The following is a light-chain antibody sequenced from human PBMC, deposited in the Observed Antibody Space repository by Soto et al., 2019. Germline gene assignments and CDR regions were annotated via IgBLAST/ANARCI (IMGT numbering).Light chain of an antibody. V-gene: IGLV2-14*01. CDR3: SSHTSSSTRV. CDR2: EVS. Sequence: QSALTQPASVSGSPGQSITISCTGTSSDVGGYNYVSWYQQHPGKAPKLMIYEVSNRPSGVSNRFSGSKSGNTASLTISGLQAEDAADYYCSSHTSSSTRVFGGGTKLTVL. J-gene: IGLJ3*02. CDR1: SSDVGGYNY.